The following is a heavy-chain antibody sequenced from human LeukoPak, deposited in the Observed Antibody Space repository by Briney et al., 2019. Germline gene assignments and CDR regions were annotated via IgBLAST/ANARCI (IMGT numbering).Heavy chain of an antibody. D-gene: IGHD1-1*01. CDR2: NSASGETT. Sequence: GGSLRLSCAASGFTFSTYAMSWVRQAPGKGLEWVSGNSASGETTYYADSVKGRFTISRDNSKNTLYLQMNSLRAEDTAVYYCAKDRYNQGPPDYWGQGTLVTVSS. J-gene: IGHJ4*02. CDR3: AKDRYNQGPPDY. V-gene: IGHV3-23*01. CDR1: GFTFSTYA.